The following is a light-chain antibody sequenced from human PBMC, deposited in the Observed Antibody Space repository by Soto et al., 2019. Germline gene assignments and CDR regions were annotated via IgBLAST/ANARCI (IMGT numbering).Light chain of an antibody. CDR1: SSDVGSYNL. Sequence: QSVLTQPASVSGSPGQSITISCTGTSSDVGSYNLVSWYQHHPGKAPKLMIYEVSKRPSGVSNRFSGSKSGNTASLTISWLQAEDEADYYCCSYAGSSTVVFGTGTKVTV. CDR3: CSYAGSSTVV. CDR2: EVS. J-gene: IGLJ1*01. V-gene: IGLV2-23*02.